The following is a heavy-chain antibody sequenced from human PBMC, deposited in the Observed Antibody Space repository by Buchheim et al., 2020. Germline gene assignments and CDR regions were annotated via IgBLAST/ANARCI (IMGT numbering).Heavy chain of an antibody. V-gene: IGHV1-46*01. Sequence: QVQLVQSGAEVKKPGASVKVSCKASGYTFTSYYMHWVRQAPGQGLEWMGIINPSGGSTSYAQKFQGRVTMTRDTSTSTVYMELSSLRSEDTAVYYCARDHAWLQLDSYYYYGMDVWGQGTTVLSP. D-gene: IGHD5-24*01. CDR2: INPSGGST. CDR1: GYTFTSYY. CDR3: ARDHAWLQLDSYYYYGMDV. J-gene: IGHJ6*02.